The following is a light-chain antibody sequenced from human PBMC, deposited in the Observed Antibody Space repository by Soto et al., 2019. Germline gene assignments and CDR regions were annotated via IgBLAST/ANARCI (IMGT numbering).Light chain of an antibody. V-gene: IGKV3-11*01. Sequence: EIVLTQSPATLSLSPGERATLSCRTSQSVSSYFAWYQQKPCRAPRLLIYDASNRATGIPARFIGSGSGTDFTLTISSLEPEDFAVYYCQQRSNWPITFGQGTRLEIK. J-gene: IGKJ5*01. CDR1: QSVSSY. CDR3: QQRSNWPIT. CDR2: DAS.